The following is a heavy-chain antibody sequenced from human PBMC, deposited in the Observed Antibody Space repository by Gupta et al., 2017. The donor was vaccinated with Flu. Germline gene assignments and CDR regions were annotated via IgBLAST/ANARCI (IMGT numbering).Heavy chain of an antibody. J-gene: IGHJ6*02. CDR3: ARVRQAARPLYGMDV. CDR2: IWYDGSNK. Sequence: QVQLVESGGGVVQPGRSLRLSCAASGFTFSSYGMHWVRQAPGKGLEGVAVIWYDGSNKYYADSVKGRFTISRDNSKNTLYLQMNSLRAEDTAVYYCARVRQAARPLYGMDVWGQGTTVTVSS. D-gene: IGHD6-6*01. CDR1: GFTFSSYG. V-gene: IGHV3-33*01.